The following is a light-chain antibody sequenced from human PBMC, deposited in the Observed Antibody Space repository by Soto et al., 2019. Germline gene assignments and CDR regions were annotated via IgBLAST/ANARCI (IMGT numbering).Light chain of an antibody. CDR1: QTISNN. V-gene: IGKV1-39*01. J-gene: IGKJ1*01. CDR2: AAS. Sequence: DMQMTQSPCSLSSSVEDRVIITCRASQTISNNLNWYQQKPGKAPKLLIFAASSLQSGVPSRFSGSRSGPDFTLTISSLQPEDFATYYCQQSYSSPPTFGQGTKVDI. CDR3: QQSYSSPPT.